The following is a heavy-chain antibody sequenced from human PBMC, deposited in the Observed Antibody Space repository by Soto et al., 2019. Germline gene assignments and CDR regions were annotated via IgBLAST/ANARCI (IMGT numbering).Heavy chain of an antibody. CDR3: ARGSERAYFDH. D-gene: IGHD1-1*01. CDR2: IYSGGTT. CDR1: EFIVSSTY. V-gene: IGHV3-53*02. J-gene: IGHJ4*02. Sequence: EVQLVESGGGLIQPGGSLRLSYVASEFIVSSTYMSWVRQAPGKGLEWVSVIYSGGTTYYSDSVKGRFTISRDNSKNTLYVQMNSLRDEDTAVYYCARGSERAYFDHWGQGTLVTVSS.